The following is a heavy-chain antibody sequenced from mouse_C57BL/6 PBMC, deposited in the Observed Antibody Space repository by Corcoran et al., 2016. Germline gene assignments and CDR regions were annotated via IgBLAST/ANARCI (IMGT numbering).Heavy chain of an antibody. CDR3: ARGRADYFDS. Sequence: EVQLQQSGPELVKPGASVKISCKASGYTFTDYYMDWVKQSHGKSLEWIGDIIPNNGGTSYNQKFKGKSTLTVDKSSSTAYMELRSLTYEDAAVYYCARGRADYFDSGGQGSAPTVSS. V-gene: IGHV1-26*01. J-gene: IGHJ2*01. CDR1: GYTFTDYY. CDR2: IIPNNGGT.